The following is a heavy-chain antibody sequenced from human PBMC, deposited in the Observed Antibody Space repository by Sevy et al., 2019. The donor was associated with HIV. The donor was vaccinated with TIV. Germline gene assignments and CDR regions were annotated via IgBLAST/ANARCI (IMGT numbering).Heavy chain of an antibody. J-gene: IGHJ6*02. CDR2: IYPGDSDT. Sequence: GESLKISCKGSGYSFTSYWIGWVRQMPGKGLEWMGIIYPGDSDTRYSPSFQGQVTISADKSISTAYLQWISLKASDTAMSYCARQKYGGRFFYYYGMDVWGQGTTVTVSS. V-gene: IGHV5-51*01. CDR3: ARQKYGGRFFYYYGMDV. D-gene: IGHD3-3*01. CDR1: GYSFTSYW.